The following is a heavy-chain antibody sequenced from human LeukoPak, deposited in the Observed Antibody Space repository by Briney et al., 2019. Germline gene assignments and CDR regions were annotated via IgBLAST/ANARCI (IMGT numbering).Heavy chain of an antibody. CDR1: GFTFSSYA. CDR3: AKDPYYGSGSYYDY. D-gene: IGHD3-10*01. Sequence: PGGSLRLTCAASGFTFSSYAMSWVRQAPGKGLEWVSAISGSGGSTYYADSVKGRFTISRDNSKNTLYLQMNSLRAEDTAVYYCAKDPYYGSGSYYDYWGQGTLVTVSS. CDR2: ISGSGGST. J-gene: IGHJ4*02. V-gene: IGHV3-23*01.